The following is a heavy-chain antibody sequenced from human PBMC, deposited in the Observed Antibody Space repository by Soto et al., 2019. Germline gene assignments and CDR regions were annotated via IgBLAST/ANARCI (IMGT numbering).Heavy chain of an antibody. CDR1: GFTFSSYG. V-gene: IGHV3-30*18. CDR2: ISYDGSNK. Sequence: GGSLRLSCAASGFTFSSYGMHWVRQAPGKGLEWVAVISYDGSNKYYADSVKGRFTISRDNSKNTLYLQMNSLRAEDTAVYYCAKDLVVVVPAAIGPKTYYYYGMDVWGQGTTVTVSS. CDR3: AKDLVVVVPAAIGPKTYYYYGMDV. D-gene: IGHD2-2*02. J-gene: IGHJ6*02.